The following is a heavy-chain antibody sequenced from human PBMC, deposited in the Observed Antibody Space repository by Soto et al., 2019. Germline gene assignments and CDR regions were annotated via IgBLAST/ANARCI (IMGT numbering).Heavy chain of an antibody. CDR2: IIPILGIA. J-gene: IGHJ2*01. Sequence: QVQLVQSGAEVKKPGSSVKVSCKASGGTFSSYTISWVRQAPGQGLEWMGRIIPILGIANYAQKFQGRVTITADKSTSTAYMELSSLTSEDTAVRHSPRVFGLIGYDEGYFHLWGRGTLVTVSS. V-gene: IGHV1-69*02. CDR3: PRVFGLIGYDEGYFHL. D-gene: IGHD5-12*01. CDR1: GGTFSSYT.